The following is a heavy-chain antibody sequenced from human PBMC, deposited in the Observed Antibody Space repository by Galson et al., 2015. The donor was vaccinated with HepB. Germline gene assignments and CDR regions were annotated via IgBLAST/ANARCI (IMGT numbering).Heavy chain of an antibody. D-gene: IGHD2-21*02. CDR2: ISSSSSTI. Sequence: SLRLSCAASGFSLSDYEMNWVRQAPGKGLEWVSYISSSSSTIYYADSVKGRFTISRDNAKNSLYLQMNSLRLEDTAVYYCATEKVTTSLFDYHFYGMDVWGQGTTVTVSS. CDR3: ATEKVTTSLFDYHFYGMDV. J-gene: IGHJ6*02. V-gene: IGHV3-48*03. CDR1: GFSLSDYE.